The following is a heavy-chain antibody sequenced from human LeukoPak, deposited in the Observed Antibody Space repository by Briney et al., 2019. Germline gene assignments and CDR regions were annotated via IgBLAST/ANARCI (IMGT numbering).Heavy chain of an antibody. CDR1: GGSISSSSYY. Sequence: SETLSLTCTVSGGSISSSSYYWGWIRQPPGKGLEWIGSISYSGSTYYSPSLKSRVTISVDTSKNQFSLKLSSVTAADTAVYYCARASVDYYGSGSYYNDYWGQGTLVTVSS. CDR2: ISYSGST. J-gene: IGHJ4*02. D-gene: IGHD3-10*01. V-gene: IGHV4-39*07. CDR3: ARASVDYYGSGSYYNDY.